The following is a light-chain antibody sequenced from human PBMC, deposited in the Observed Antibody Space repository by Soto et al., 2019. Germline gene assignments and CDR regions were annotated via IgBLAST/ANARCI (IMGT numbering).Light chain of an antibody. CDR3: QQSYSSPYT. CDR2: GVS. CDR1: QNINNW. V-gene: IGKV1-39*01. Sequence: DIQMTQSPFSLSASVGDRVTITCRTSQNINNWLNWYQQKPGKAPKLLIYGVSNLQSGVPSRFGGSGSGTVYTLTIGSLQPEDFATYFCQQSYSSPYTFGQGTKLEIK. J-gene: IGKJ2*01.